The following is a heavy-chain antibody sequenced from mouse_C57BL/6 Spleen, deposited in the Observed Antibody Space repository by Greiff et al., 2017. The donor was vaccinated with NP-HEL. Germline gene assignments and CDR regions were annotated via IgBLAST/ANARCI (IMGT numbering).Heavy chain of an antibody. CDR1: GYTFTSYW. V-gene: IGHV1-64*01. CDR2: IHPNSGST. Sequence: VQLQQSGAELVKPGASVKLSCKASGYTFTSYWMHWVKQRPGQGLEWIGMIHPNSGSTNYNEKFKSKATLTVDKSSSTAYMQLSSLTSEDSAVYYCARGTVVRAMDYWGQGTSVTVSS. J-gene: IGHJ4*01. D-gene: IGHD1-1*01. CDR3: ARGTVVRAMDY.